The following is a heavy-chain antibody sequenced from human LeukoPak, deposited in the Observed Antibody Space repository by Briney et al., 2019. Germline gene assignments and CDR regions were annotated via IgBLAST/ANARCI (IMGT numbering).Heavy chain of an antibody. D-gene: IGHD6-13*01. Sequence: SETLSLTCTVSGGSISSYYWSWIRQPAGKGLEWIGRIYTSGSTNYNPSLKSRVTMSVGTSKNQFSLKLSSVTAADTAVYYCAREYYSSSWYNMGWFDPWGQGTLVTVSS. CDR2: IYTSGST. V-gene: IGHV4-4*07. CDR1: GGSISSYY. J-gene: IGHJ5*02. CDR3: AREYYSSSWYNMGWFDP.